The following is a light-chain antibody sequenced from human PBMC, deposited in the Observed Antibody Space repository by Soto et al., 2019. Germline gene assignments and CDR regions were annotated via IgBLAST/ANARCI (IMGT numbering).Light chain of an antibody. CDR3: QQYYSYPPGT. CDR2: AAS. V-gene: IGKV1-8*01. J-gene: IGKJ1*01. CDR1: QGISSY. Sequence: AIRMTQSPSSLSASTGDRVTITCRASQGISSYLAWYQQKPGKAPKLLIYAASTLQSGVPSRFSGSGSGTDFTLTISCLQSEDFATYYCQQYYSYPPGTFGQGTKVAIK.